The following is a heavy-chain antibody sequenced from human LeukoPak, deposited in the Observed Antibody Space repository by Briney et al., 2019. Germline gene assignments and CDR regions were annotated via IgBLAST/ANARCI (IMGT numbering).Heavy chain of an antibody. Sequence: GGSLRLSCAASGFTFSSYAMSWVRQAPGKGLEWVSSISSSSSYIYYADSVKGRFTISRDNAKNSLYLQMNSLRAEDTAVYYCARERLRWSNDAFDIWGQGTMVTVSS. CDR2: ISSSSSYI. CDR1: GFTFSSYA. V-gene: IGHV3-21*01. D-gene: IGHD4-23*01. J-gene: IGHJ3*02. CDR3: ARERLRWSNDAFDI.